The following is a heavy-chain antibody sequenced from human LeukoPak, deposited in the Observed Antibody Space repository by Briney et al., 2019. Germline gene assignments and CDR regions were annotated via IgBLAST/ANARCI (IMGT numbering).Heavy chain of an antibody. CDR3: RKNYYYYYMDV. J-gene: IGHJ6*03. V-gene: IGHV4-4*02. D-gene: IGHD1-14*01. CDR2: IYYSGST. CDR1: GGSISSSNW. Sequence: PSETLSLTCAVSGGSISSSNWWSWVRQPPGKGLEWIGSIYYSGSTYYNPSLKSRVTISVDTSKNQFSLKLSSVTAADTAVYYCRKNYYYYYMDVWGKGTTVTVSS.